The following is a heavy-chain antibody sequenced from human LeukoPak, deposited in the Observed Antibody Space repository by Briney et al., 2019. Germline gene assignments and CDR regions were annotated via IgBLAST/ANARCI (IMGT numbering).Heavy chain of an antibody. CDR3: ARRRGRGYDLPSKYYFDY. CDR2: IYYSGST. Sequence: SETLSLTCTVSGGSIRSYYWSLIRQPPGKGLEWIGYIYYSGSTNYNPSLKSRVTISVDTSRNQFSLKLSSVTAADTAVYYCARRRGRGYDLPSKYYFDYWGQGTLVTVSS. CDR1: GGSIRSYY. J-gene: IGHJ4*02. D-gene: IGHD5-12*01. V-gene: IGHV4-59*08.